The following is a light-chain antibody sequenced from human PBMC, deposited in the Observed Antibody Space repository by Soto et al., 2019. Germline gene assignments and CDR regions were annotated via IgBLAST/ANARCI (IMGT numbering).Light chain of an antibody. V-gene: IGKV1-5*03. CDR2: QAS. CDR3: QQYEYLWT. J-gene: IGKJ1*01. Sequence: DIQMTQSPSTLSASVGDRVTITCRASQNIARSLAWYQQKPGKAPKVLIYQASSLDSGVPSRFSGRGFGTEFTLTINTLQPDDSATYNCQQYEYLWTFGKGTKVDIK. CDR1: QNIARS.